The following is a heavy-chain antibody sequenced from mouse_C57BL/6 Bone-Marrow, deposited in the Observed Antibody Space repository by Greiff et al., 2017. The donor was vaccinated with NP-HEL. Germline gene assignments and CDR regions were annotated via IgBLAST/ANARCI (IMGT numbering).Heavy chain of an antibody. V-gene: IGHV1-69*01. J-gene: IGHJ2*01. Sequence: VQLQQPGAELVMPGASVKLSCKASGYTFTRYWMHWVKQRPGQGLEWIGEIDPSDSYTNYNQKFKGKSTLTVDKSSSTAYMQLSSLTSEDSAVYYCARYGYWGQGTTLTVSS. CDR2: IDPSDSYT. CDR1: GYTFTRYW. D-gene: IGHD1-1*01. CDR3: ARYGY.